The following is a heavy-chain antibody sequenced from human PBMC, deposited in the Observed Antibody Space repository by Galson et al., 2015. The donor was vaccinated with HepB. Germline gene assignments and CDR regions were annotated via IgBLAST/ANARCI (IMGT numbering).Heavy chain of an antibody. CDR3: ARAYCSGGSCYSSGEIDY. Sequence: LSLTCAVSGGSISSSNWWSWVRQPPGKGLEWIGEIYHSGSTNYNPSLKSRVTISVDKSKNQFSLKLSSVTAADTAVYYCARAYCSGGSCYSSGEIDYWGQGTLVTVSS. CDR1: GGSISSSNW. D-gene: IGHD2-15*01. J-gene: IGHJ4*02. CDR2: IYHSGST. V-gene: IGHV4-4*02.